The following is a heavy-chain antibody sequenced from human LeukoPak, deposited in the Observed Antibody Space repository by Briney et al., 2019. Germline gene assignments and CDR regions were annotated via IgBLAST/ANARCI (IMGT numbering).Heavy chain of an antibody. CDR1: GFTFSSYS. CDR3: ARSTAMVTLGAYGMDV. V-gene: IGHV3-21*01. D-gene: IGHD5-18*01. CDR2: ISSSSSHI. Sequence: GGSLRLSCAASGFTFSSYSMNWVRQAPGKGLEWGSSISSSSSHIYYADSVKGRFTISRDNAKNSLYLHMNSLRAEDTAVYYCARSTAMVTLGAYGMDVWGQGTPVTVSS. J-gene: IGHJ6*02.